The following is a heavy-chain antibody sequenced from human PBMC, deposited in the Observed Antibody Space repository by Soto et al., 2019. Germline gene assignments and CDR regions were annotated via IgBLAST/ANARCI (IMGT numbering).Heavy chain of an antibody. V-gene: IGHV3-23*01. CDR2: LSGSSLNT. Sequence: EVRLLESGGGLVQPGGSLRLSCEASGFTFGNCAMTWVRQGPGRGLEWVSALSGSSLNTYYADSVKGRFTISRDNSKNTMYLEMNRLRVDDTAVYYCTTQFFLSSRKPPEDVWGQGTPVAVSS. CDR1: GFTFGNCA. CDR3: TTQFFLSSRKPPEDV. J-gene: IGHJ6*02.